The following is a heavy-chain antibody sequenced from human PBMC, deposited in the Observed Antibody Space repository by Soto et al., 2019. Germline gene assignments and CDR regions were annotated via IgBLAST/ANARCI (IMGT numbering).Heavy chain of an antibody. D-gene: IGHD6-13*01. CDR1: GGSISTSNW. V-gene: IGHV4-4*02. CDR3: ASARATIAAAAIFDC. J-gene: IGHJ4*02. Sequence: QVQLQESGPGLVKPSGTLSLTCAVSGGSISTSNWWSWVRQPPGKGLEWIGEVYRTGSTNYNPSLASRLTIAVDKSKTLFSLKLPSVTAADTAVYYCASARATIAAAAIFDCWGQGTLVTVSS. CDR2: VYRTGST.